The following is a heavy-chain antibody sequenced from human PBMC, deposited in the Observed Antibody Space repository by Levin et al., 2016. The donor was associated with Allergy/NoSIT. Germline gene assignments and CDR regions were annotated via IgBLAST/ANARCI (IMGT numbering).Heavy chain of an antibody. D-gene: IGHD6-19*01. CDR3: ARGEGRSSGWYYYYYGMDV. CDR2: MNPNSGNT. V-gene: IGHV1-8*01. J-gene: IGHJ6*02. Sequence: WVRQAPGQGLEWMGWMNPNSGNTGYAQKFQGRVTMTRNTSISTAYMELSSLRSEDTAVYYCARGEGRSSGWYYYYYGMDVWGQGTTVTVSS.